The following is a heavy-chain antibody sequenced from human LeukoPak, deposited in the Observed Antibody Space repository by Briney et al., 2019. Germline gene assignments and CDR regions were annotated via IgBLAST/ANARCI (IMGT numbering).Heavy chain of an antibody. D-gene: IGHD2-8*01. CDR3: ARDMLYLATPPTSYYYYMDV. V-gene: IGHV4-59*01. J-gene: IGHJ6*03. CDR1: GGSISSYY. CDR2: IYYSGST. Sequence: SETLSLTCTVSGGSISSYYWSWIRQPPGKGLEWIGYIYYSGSTNYNPSLKSRVTISVDTSKNQFSLKLSSVTAADTALYYCARDMLYLATPPTSYYYYMDVWGKGTTVTVSS.